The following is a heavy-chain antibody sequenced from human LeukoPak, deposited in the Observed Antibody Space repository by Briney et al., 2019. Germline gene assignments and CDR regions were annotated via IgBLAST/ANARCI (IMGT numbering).Heavy chain of an antibody. D-gene: IGHD5-12*01. CDR1: GGTFSSYA. Sequence: SVKVSCKASGGTFSSYAISWVRQASGQGLEWMGGIIPIFGTANYAQKFQGRVTITADESTSTAYMELSSLRSEDTAVYYCARGGYSGYDWDYWGQGTLVTVSS. V-gene: IGHV1-69*13. CDR2: IIPIFGTA. CDR3: ARGGYSGYDWDY. J-gene: IGHJ4*02.